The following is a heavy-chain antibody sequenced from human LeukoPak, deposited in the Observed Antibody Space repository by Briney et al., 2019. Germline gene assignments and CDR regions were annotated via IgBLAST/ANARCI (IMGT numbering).Heavy chain of an antibody. V-gene: IGHV4-59*01. D-gene: IGHD6-13*01. Sequence: PSETLSLTCTVSGGSIGSYYWSWIRQPPGKGLEWIGYIYYSGSTNYNPSLRRRVTISVDTSRNQFSLQLNSVTAADTAVYYCARTPAGPPYYYMDVWGKGTTVTVSS. J-gene: IGHJ6*03. CDR1: GGSIGSYY. CDR3: ARTPAGPPYYYMDV. CDR2: IYYSGST.